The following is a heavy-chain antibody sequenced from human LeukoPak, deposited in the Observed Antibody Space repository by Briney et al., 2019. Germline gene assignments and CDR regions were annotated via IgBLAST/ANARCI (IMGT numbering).Heavy chain of an antibody. Sequence: GGSLRLSCAASGFTFSSYWMSWVRQAPGKGLQWVANIKQDGSEKYYVDSAKGRFTISRDNAKNSLYLQMNSLRAEDTAVYYCARDGDTSGYSDWGQGTLVTVSS. CDR1: GFTFSSYW. D-gene: IGHD3-22*01. CDR2: IKQDGSEK. J-gene: IGHJ4*02. V-gene: IGHV3-7*01. CDR3: ARDGDTSGYSD.